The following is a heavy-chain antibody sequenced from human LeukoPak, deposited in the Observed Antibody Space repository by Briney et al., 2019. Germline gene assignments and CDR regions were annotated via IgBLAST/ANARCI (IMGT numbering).Heavy chain of an antibody. J-gene: IGHJ4*02. V-gene: IGHV1-18*01. Sequence: ASVKVSCKASGYTFTSYGISWVRQAPGQGLEWMGWISAYNGNTNYAQKPQGRVTMTTDTSTSTAYMELRSLRSDDTAVYYCAREGNYYDSSGCFDYWGQGTLVTVSS. D-gene: IGHD3-22*01. CDR2: ISAYNGNT. CDR3: AREGNYYDSSGCFDY. CDR1: GYTFTSYG.